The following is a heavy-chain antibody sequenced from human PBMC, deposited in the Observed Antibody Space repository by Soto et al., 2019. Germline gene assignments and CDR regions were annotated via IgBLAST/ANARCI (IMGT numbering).Heavy chain of an antibody. CDR2: VSHDGGNK. V-gene: IGHV3-30-3*01. D-gene: IGHD2-15*01. J-gene: IGHJ3*02. Sequence: QMQLVESGGGVVQSGRSLRLSCAASGFTFRNYNLHWVRQAPGKGLEWVAVVSHDGGNKHYAESVKGRLSISRDNSSDTLYLQMNSLRPEDTAVYYCVRETQIVMVVVPTPGSPGAFDMWGQGTMVTVSS. CDR1: GFTFRNYN. CDR3: VRETQIVMVVVPTPGSPGAFDM.